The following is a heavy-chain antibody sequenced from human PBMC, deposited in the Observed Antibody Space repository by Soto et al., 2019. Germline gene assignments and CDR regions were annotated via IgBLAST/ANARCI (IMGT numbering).Heavy chain of an antibody. Sequence: PSETLSLTCAVSGYSISSGYYWGWIRQPPGKGLEWIGYIYHSRSTYYNPSLKSRVTISVASKNHFSLKLSSVTAADTAVYYCARGEVTYEFDYWGQGTLVTVSS. V-gene: IGHV4-38-2*01. D-gene: IGHD2-21*02. CDR1: GYSISSGYY. CDR2: IYHSRST. CDR3: ARGEVTYEFDY. J-gene: IGHJ4*02.